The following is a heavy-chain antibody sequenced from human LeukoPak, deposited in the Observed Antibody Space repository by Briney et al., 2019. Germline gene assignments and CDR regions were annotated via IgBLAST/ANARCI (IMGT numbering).Heavy chain of an antibody. CDR1: GFIFSSYS. Sequence: GGSLRLSCAASGFIFSSYSMNWVRQAPGKGLEWVSSISSSSSYIYYADSVKGRFTISRDNAKNSLYLQMNSLRAEDTAVYYCARNREASTSRNWFDPWGQGTLVTVSS. V-gene: IGHV3-21*01. CDR3: ARNREASTSRNWFDP. D-gene: IGHD2-2*01. CDR2: ISSSSSYI. J-gene: IGHJ5*02.